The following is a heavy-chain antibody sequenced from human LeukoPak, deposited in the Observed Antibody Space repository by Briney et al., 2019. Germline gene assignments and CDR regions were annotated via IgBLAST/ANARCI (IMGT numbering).Heavy chain of an antibody. Sequence: SETLSLTCAVYGGSFSGYYWSWIRQPPGKGLEWIGEINHSGSTNYNPSLKSRVTISVDTSKNQFSLKLSSVTAADTAVYYCARGPTVKGAFDIWGQGTMVTVSS. CDR2: INHSGST. V-gene: IGHV4-34*01. CDR1: GGSFSGYY. J-gene: IGHJ3*02. D-gene: IGHD4-17*01. CDR3: ARGPTVKGAFDI.